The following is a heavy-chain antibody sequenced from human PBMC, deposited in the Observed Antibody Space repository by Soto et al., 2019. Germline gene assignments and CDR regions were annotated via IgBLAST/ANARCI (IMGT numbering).Heavy chain of an antibody. J-gene: IGHJ2*01. CDR1: GFTFSKYA. Sequence: EVQLLESGGGLVKPGGSLRLSCAASGFTFSKYAMSWVRLAPGKGLEWVSSISANGGITDYADSVKGRFTISRDNFQNILSLQMDSLRDDDTALYFCAKDKYTDSVRKVWFFDYWGRGTLVTVSS. CDR3: AKDKYTDSVRKVWFFDY. V-gene: IGHV3-23*01. CDR2: ISANGGIT. D-gene: IGHD2-15*01.